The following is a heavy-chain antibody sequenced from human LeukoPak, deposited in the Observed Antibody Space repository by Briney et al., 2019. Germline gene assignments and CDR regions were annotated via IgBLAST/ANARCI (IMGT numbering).Heavy chain of an antibody. CDR2: IYHNGST. CDR1: SSSISSGNY. J-gene: IGHJ3*02. V-gene: IGHV4-38-2*02. D-gene: IGHD4-17*01. CDR3: ASPSDDYGDYGDAFDI. Sequence: SETLSLTCTVSSSSISSGNYWGWIRQPPGKGLEYIGYIYHNGSTYYNPSLKSRVTISVDTSKNQFSLKLSSVTAADTAVYYCASPSDDYGDYGDAFDIWGQGTMVTVSS.